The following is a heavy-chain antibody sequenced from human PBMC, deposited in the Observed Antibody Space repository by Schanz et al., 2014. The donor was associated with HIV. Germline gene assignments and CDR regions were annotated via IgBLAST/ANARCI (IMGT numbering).Heavy chain of an antibody. D-gene: IGHD3-3*01. CDR1: GFTFSTND. CDR2: ISHNGNDD. CDR3: AKERITIFGVVITPYFDY. V-gene: IGHV3-30*18. J-gene: IGHJ4*02. Sequence: QVQLVESGGGVVQPGRSLRLSCAASGFTFSTNDMHWVRQLPGKGLEWVAVISHNGNDDYYADSVKGRYTISRDNSKNTLYLQMNSLRAEDTAVYYCAKERITIFGVVITPYFDYWGQGTLVTVSS.